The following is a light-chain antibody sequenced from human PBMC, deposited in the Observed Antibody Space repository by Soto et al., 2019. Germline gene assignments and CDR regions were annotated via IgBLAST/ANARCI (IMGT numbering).Light chain of an antibody. Sequence: EIVLTQSPATLSLSPGERATLSCRASQSVSSYLAWYQQKPGQAPRLLIYDASNRATGIPARFSGSGSGTDFTLTISSRGPEDFVVYYCQQRSNWPPITFGGGTKVEIK. CDR1: QSVSSY. CDR2: DAS. V-gene: IGKV3-11*01. CDR3: QQRSNWPPIT. J-gene: IGKJ4*01.